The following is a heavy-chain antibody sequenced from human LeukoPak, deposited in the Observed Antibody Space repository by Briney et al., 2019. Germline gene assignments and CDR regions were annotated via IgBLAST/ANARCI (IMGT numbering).Heavy chain of an antibody. D-gene: IGHD3-16*02. CDR3: AREIRLRLGELSYPGPLDYYYGVDV. Sequence: SETLSLTCTVTGGSVNSGRYYWSWIRQPPGKGLEWIGYVFYSGTTDYNPSLKSRLTISMDTSKNHFSLNLRSVTAADTAVYYCAREIRLRLGELSYPGPLDYYYGVDVWGQGTTVIVSS. CDR2: VFYSGTT. CDR1: GGSVNSGRYY. J-gene: IGHJ6*02. V-gene: IGHV4-61*03.